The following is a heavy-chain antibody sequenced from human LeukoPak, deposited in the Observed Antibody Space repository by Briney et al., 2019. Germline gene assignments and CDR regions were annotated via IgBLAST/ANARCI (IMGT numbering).Heavy chain of an antibody. CDR1: GFKFSSYE. Sequence: GSLRLSCAASGFKFSSYEMNWVRQAPGKGLEWIGYIYYSGSTNYNPSLKSRVTISVDTSKNQFSLKLSSVTAADTAVYYCARAGESLAYCGGDCYSGIDYWGQGTLVTVSS. CDR3: ARAGESLAYCGGDCYSGIDY. V-gene: IGHV4-59*01. J-gene: IGHJ4*02. CDR2: IYYSGST. D-gene: IGHD2-21*02.